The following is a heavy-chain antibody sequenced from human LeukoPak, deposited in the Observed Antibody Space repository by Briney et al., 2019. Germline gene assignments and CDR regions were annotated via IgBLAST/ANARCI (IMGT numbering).Heavy chain of an antibody. CDR2: INHNGNVN. CDR3: ARGGGLDV. V-gene: IGHV3-7*03. J-gene: IGHJ6*02. CDR1: GFTFSSYW. Sequence: GGSLRLSSAASGFTFSSYWMNWARQAPGKGLEWVASINHNGNVNYYVDSGKGRFTISRDNAKNSLYLQMSNLRAEDTAVYFCARGGGLDVWGQGATVTVSS. D-gene: IGHD3-16*01.